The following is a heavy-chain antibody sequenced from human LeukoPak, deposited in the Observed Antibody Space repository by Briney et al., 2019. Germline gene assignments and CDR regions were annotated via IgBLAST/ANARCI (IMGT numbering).Heavy chain of an antibody. CDR2: IKSDGSNT. J-gene: IGHJ4*02. CDR3: ARGGYYGSGRYYFDS. D-gene: IGHD3-3*01. Sequence: GGSLRLSCAASGFIFDDYGMTWVRHAPGKGLVWVSRIKSDGSNTNYADSVKGRFTISRDNAKNTLHLQMNSLRAEDTAVYYCARGGYYGSGRYYFDSWGQGTLVTVSS. CDR1: GFIFDDYG. V-gene: IGHV3-74*01.